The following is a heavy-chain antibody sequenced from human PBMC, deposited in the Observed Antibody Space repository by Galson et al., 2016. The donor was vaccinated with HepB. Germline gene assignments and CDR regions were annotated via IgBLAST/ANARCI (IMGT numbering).Heavy chain of an antibody. CDR2: ISSSGNAI. D-gene: IGHD4-23*01. Sequence: SLRLSCAASGFTFSDYYLTWIRQAPGKGLEWVSYISSSGNAIYYADSVKGRFTISRDNAKNTLYLQMNSLRAEDTAVYFCVRDHSVVPTTAYNWFDPWGRGTLVTVSS. CDR3: VRDHSVVPTTAYNWFDP. V-gene: IGHV3-11*04. CDR1: GFTFSDYY. J-gene: IGHJ5*02.